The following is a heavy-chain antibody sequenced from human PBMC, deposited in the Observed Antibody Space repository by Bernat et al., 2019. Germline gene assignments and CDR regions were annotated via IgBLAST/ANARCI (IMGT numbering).Heavy chain of an antibody. J-gene: IGHJ6*03. Sequence: QVQLVQSGAEVKKPGASVKVSCKASGYTFTSYGISWVRQAPGQGLEWMGWISAYNGNTNYAQKLQGRVTMTTDTSTSTAYMELRSLRSDDTAVYYCARVSPAGTYGDYDAGYYYYYYMDVWGKGTTVTVSS. CDR1: GYTFTSYG. D-gene: IGHD4-17*01. V-gene: IGHV1-18*04. CDR3: ARVSPAGTYGDYDAGYYYYYYMDV. CDR2: ISAYNGNT.